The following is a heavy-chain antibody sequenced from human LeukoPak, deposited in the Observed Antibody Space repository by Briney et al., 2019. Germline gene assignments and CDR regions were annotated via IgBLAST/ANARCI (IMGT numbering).Heavy chain of an antibody. CDR1: GFPSVGTY. V-gene: IGHV3-66*01. CDR2: IYSGGST. Sequence: GGPLGLSVAAPGFPSVGTYMGWVRQPPGKGLGWVSIIYSGGSTYYADSVKGRFTISRDNSKNRLYLQMNSLRAEDTAVYYCAGEGPGGYDLDYWGQGTLVTVSS. CDR3: AGEGPGGYDLDY. D-gene: IGHD1-26*01. J-gene: IGHJ4*02.